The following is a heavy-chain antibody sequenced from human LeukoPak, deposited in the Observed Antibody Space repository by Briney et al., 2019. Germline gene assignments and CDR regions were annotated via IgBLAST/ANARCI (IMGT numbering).Heavy chain of an antibody. Sequence: PSETLSLTCSVSGYSISSGYYWGWIRQPPGKGLEWIGYIYYSGSTNYNPSLKSRVTMSLDTSKNQFSLKLSSVTAADTAVYYCARVYNWNFRYFDLWGRGTLVTVSS. CDR1: GYSISSGYY. CDR2: IYYSGST. CDR3: ARVYNWNFRYFDL. D-gene: IGHD1-7*01. J-gene: IGHJ2*01. V-gene: IGHV4-61*01.